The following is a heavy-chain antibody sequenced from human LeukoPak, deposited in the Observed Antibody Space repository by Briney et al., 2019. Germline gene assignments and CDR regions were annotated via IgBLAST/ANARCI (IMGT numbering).Heavy chain of an antibody. Sequence: ASVKVSCKASGYTFTGYYMHWVRQAPGQGLEWMGWINSNSGGTNYAQKFQGRVTMTRDTSTSTVYMELSSLDSEDTAVYYCARESDVGKDFDCWGQGTLVTVSS. CDR3: ARESDVGKDFDC. CDR1: GYTFTGYY. J-gene: IGHJ4*02. CDR2: INSNSGGT. V-gene: IGHV1-2*02. D-gene: IGHD1-1*01.